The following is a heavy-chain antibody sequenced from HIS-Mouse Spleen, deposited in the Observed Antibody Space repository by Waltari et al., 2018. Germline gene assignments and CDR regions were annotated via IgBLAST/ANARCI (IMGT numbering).Heavy chain of an antibody. D-gene: IGHD1-26*01. Sequence: QVQLQESGPGLVKPSETLSLTCTVSGGSISSYYWSWIRQPPGKGLEWIGYIYYSGRTNYTPSLKSRVTISVDTSKNQFALKLSSVTAADTAVYYCASSPSTKGWFDPWGQGTLVTVSS. CDR2: IYYSGRT. CDR3: ASSPSTKGWFDP. J-gene: IGHJ5*02. CDR1: GGSISSYY. V-gene: IGHV4-59*08.